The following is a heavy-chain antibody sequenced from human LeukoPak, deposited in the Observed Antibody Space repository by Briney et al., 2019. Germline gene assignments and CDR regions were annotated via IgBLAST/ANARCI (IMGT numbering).Heavy chain of an antibody. CDR3: AAVPLTYYGDYYYYGMDV. Sequence: GASVKVSCKVSGVTFSGSAVQWVRQARGLEWIGWIVVGSGNTSYAQKFQERVTFTRDMSTSTAYMELSSLRSEDTAVYYCAAVPLTYYGDYYYYGMDVWGQGTTVTVSS. V-gene: IGHV1-58*01. CDR1: GVTFSGSA. J-gene: IGHJ6*02. CDR2: IVVGSGNT. D-gene: IGHD3-22*01.